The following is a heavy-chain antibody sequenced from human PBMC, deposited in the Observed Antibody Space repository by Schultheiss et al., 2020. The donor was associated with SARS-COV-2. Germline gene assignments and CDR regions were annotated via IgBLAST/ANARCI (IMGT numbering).Heavy chain of an antibody. CDR2: ISSSSSYI. Sequence: GGSLRLSCSASGFTFSSYAMHWVRQAPGKGLEWVSSISSSSSYIYYADSVKGRFTISRDNSKNTLYLQMNSLKTEDTAVYYCTTGFDYWGQGTLVTVSS. J-gene: IGHJ4*02. CDR1: GFTFSSYA. V-gene: IGHV3-21*03. CDR3: TTGFDY.